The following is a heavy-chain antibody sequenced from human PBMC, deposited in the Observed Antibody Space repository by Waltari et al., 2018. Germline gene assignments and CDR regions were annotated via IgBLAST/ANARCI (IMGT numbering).Heavy chain of an antibody. D-gene: IGHD6-19*01. CDR3: IRDYGSPY. J-gene: IGHJ4*02. V-gene: IGHV3-7*03. Sequence: EAQQVESGGDLVQPGGSLRLSCVVSGFTFSNYWMGWVRQAPGKGLEWVAKINKNGTETDYVDSGRGRFTISKDDAKNSLYLQMNSLKVEDTAVYYCIRDYGSPYWGQGTLVTVSS. CDR1: GFTFSNYW. CDR2: INKNGTET.